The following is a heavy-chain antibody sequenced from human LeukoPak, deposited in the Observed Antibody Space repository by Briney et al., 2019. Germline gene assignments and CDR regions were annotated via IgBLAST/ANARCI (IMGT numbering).Heavy chain of an antibody. Sequence: GGSLRLSCAASGFTFSSAWMTWVRQAPGKGLEWVGRIEGKPDGGTTDYAAPVKGRFIVSRDDSKNTLYLQMNSLKTEDTAVYYCATDAEDSSGPLWGQGTLVTVSS. CDR1: GFTFSSAW. D-gene: IGHD3-22*01. V-gene: IGHV3-15*04. CDR2: IEGKPDGGTT. J-gene: IGHJ4*02. CDR3: ATDAEDSSGPL.